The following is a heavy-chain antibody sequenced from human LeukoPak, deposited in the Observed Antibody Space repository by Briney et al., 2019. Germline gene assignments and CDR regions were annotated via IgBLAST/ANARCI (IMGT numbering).Heavy chain of an antibody. D-gene: IGHD5-12*01. CDR3: ASGYRDYGVGY. CDR2: INIDGSST. Sequence: GGSLRLSCAASGFTFSSYSMNWVRQPPGKGLVWVSRINIDGSSTSYADSVKGRFTISRDNAKNTLYLQMNSLRAEDTAVYYCASGYRDYGVGYWGQGTLVTVSS. CDR1: GFTFSSYS. J-gene: IGHJ4*02. V-gene: IGHV3-74*01.